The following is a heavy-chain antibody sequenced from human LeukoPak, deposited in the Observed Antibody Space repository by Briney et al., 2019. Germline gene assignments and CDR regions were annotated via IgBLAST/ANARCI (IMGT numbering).Heavy chain of an antibody. CDR3: ARVLTMVRGVISDYYYYYGMDV. CDR1: VGTFSSYA. CDR2: IIPFLGMA. V-gene: IGHV1-69*04. D-gene: IGHD3-10*01. Sequence: SVNVSCQASVGTFSSYAIRGVRPAPGQGLAWMGRIIPFLGMANYAQKFQGRVTITADKSKSTAYMELSSLRSEDTAVYYCARVLTMVRGVISDYYYYYGMDVWGQGTTVTVSS. J-gene: IGHJ6*02.